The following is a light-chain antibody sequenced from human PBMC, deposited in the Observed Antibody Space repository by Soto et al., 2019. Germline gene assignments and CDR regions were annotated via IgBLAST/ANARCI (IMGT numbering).Light chain of an antibody. V-gene: IGKV3-20*01. CDR1: QSFSSTY. J-gene: IGKJ2*01. CDR3: QHYGGSPPYT. CDR2: DAS. Sequence: EIVLTQSPGTLSLSLGERATLSCRASQSFSSTYLAWYQQKPGQAPRLLMYDASSRATGIPDRFRGSGSGTDFTLTISRLEPEDFAVYYCQHYGGSPPYTFGQWTKLEVK.